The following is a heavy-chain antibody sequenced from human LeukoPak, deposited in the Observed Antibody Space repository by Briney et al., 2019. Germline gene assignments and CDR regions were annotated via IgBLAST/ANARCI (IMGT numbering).Heavy chain of an antibody. CDR3: AKDMHSSSSGWFDP. CDR1: GFTFTTYW. Sequence: GGSLRLSCAASGFTFTTYWMHWVRQAPGKGLVWVSGISWNSGSIGYADSVKGRFTISRDNAKNSLYLQMNSLRAEDTALYYCAKDMHSSSSGWFDPWGQGTLVTVSS. J-gene: IGHJ5*02. V-gene: IGHV3-9*01. CDR2: ISWNSGSI. D-gene: IGHD6-6*01.